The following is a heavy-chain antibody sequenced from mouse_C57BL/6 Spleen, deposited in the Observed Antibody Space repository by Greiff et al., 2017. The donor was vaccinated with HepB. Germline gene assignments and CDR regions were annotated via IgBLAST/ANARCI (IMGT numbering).Heavy chain of an antibody. CDR1: GFTFSSYA. D-gene: IGHD1-1*01. Sequence: EVKLQESGGGLVKPGGSLKLSCAASGFTFSSYAMSWVRQTPEKRLEWVATISDGGSYTYYPDNVKGRFTISRDNAKNNLYLQMSHLKSEDTAMYYCAREKNFSYGSPYWYFDVWGTGTTVTVSS. J-gene: IGHJ1*03. CDR3: AREKNFSYGSPYWYFDV. V-gene: IGHV5-4*01. CDR2: ISDGGSYT.